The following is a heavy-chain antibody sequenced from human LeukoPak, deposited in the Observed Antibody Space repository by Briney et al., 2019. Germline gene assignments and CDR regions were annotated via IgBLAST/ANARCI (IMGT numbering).Heavy chain of an antibody. D-gene: IGHD5-12*01. CDR1: GYTFTNYY. CDR2: INPNSGGT. CDR3: ARDLGLLYGYSGYDSDY. J-gene: IGHJ4*02. Sequence: GASVKLSCKASGYTFTNYYIHWVRQAPGQGLEWMGWINPNSGGTNYAQKFQGRVTMTRDTSISTAYMELSRLRSDDTAVYYCARDLGLLYGYSGYDSDYWGQGTLVTVSP. V-gene: IGHV1-2*02.